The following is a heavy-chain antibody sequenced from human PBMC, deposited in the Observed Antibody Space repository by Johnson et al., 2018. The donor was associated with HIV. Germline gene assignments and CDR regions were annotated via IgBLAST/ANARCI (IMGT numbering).Heavy chain of an antibody. J-gene: IGHJ3*02. CDR2: LYSGGST. CDR1: GFTVSSNY. D-gene: IGHD2-15*01. V-gene: IGHV3-53*01. CDR3: ARDPCTGASCLPGAFDI. Sequence: VQLVESGGGLIQPGGSMRLSCAASGFTVSSNYMGWVRQAPGKGLEWVSVLYSGGSTYYTASVKGRFTISRDNSKNTLYLQMNSLIAEDTAVYFCARDPCTGASCLPGAFDIWGQGTLVTVSS.